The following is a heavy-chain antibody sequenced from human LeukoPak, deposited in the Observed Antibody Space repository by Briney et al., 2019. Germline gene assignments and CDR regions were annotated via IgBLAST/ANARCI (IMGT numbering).Heavy chain of an antibody. Sequence: PGGSLRLSCAASGFTFSRCGMHWVRQAPGKGLEWVAIIWSDGSNKYYADAVKDRFTISRDNSKNTMYLQMNSLRAEDTAVYYCARDGYSFGSLDYWGQGTLVTVSS. J-gene: IGHJ4*02. CDR3: ARDGYSFGSLDY. D-gene: IGHD5-18*01. V-gene: IGHV3-33*01. CDR2: IWSDGSNK. CDR1: GFTFSRCG.